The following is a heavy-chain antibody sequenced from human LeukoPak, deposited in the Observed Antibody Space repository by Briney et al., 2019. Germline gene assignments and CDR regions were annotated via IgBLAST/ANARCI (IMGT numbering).Heavy chain of an antibody. CDR1: GFVFNGYS. V-gene: IGHV3-21*05. Sequence: PGGSLRLSCAASGFVFNGYSLTWVRQAPGKGLEWISYISAGSDYIYYTDSVKGRFTISRDNAKNSLYLQPNSLRVEDTAVYYCARWGLGPSFDYWGRGTLVTVSS. J-gene: IGHJ4*02. CDR2: ISAGSDYI. CDR3: ARWGLGPSFDY. D-gene: IGHD1-26*01.